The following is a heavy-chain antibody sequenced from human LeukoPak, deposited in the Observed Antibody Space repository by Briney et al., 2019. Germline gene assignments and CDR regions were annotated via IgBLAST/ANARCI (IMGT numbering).Heavy chain of an antibody. D-gene: IGHD1-26*01. CDR1: GFTFSSYS. Sequence: GGSLRLSCAASGFTFSSYSMNWVRQAPGKGLEWVSSISSSSSYIYYADSVKGRFTIPRDNAKNSLYLQMNSLRAEDTAVYYCARLVGATGIVDYWGQGTLVTVSS. V-gene: IGHV3-21*01. CDR3: ARLVGATGIVDY. J-gene: IGHJ4*02. CDR2: ISSSSSYI.